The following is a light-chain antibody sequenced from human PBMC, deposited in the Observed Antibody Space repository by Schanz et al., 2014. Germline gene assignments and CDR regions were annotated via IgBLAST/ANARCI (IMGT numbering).Light chain of an antibody. Sequence: EIVMTQSPATLSVSPGERATLSCRASQSVTSNLAWYQQRPGQAPRLLIYDASNRATGIPARFSGSVSGTDFTLTISRLEPEDSAVYYCQQYGALPFTFGGGTKVQI. CDR1: QSVTSN. V-gene: IGKV3D-15*01. J-gene: IGKJ4*01. CDR2: DAS. CDR3: QQYGALPFT.